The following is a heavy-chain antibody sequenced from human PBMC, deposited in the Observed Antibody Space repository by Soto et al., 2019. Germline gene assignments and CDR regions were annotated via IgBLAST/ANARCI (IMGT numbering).Heavy chain of an antibody. CDR1: GSTFSSYA. CDR3: AKQGDYDFWSSSNNWLDP. J-gene: IGHJ5*02. CDR2: IGGRGGST. V-gene: IGHV3-23*01. Sequence: PGGSLRLSCAASGSTFSSYAMSWVRQAPGKGLEWVSAIGGRGGSTYYADSVKGRFTISRDSSKNTLYLQMNSLRAEDTAVYYCAKQGDYDFWSSSNNWLDPWGQGTLVTVSS. D-gene: IGHD3-3*01.